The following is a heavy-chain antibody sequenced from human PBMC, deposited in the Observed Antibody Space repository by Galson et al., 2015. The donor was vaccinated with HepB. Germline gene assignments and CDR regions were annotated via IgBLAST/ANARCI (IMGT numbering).Heavy chain of an antibody. D-gene: IGHD3-10*01. J-gene: IGHJ2*01. CDR3: ARRVVRGVIRHYWYFDL. Sequence: SVKVSCKASGSIFISYDINWVRQATGQGLEWMGWMNPNSGNTGYAQKFQGRVTMTRNTSISTVYMELSSLRSEDTAVYYCARRVVRGVIRHYWYFDLWGRGTLVTVSS. CDR1: GSIFISYD. CDR2: MNPNSGNT. V-gene: IGHV1-8*01.